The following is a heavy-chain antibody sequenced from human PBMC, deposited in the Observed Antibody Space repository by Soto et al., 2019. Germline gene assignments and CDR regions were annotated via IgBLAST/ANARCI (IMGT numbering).Heavy chain of an antibody. D-gene: IGHD3-10*01. V-gene: IGHV3-33*01. Sequence: GGSLRLSCAASGFTFSSYGMHWVRQAPGKGLEWVAVIWYDGSNKYYADSVKGRFTISRDNSKNTLYLQMNSLRAEDTAVYYCARYLIGQSRSYYFDYWGQGTLVTVS. CDR2: IWYDGSNK. CDR3: ARYLIGQSRSYYFDY. J-gene: IGHJ4*02. CDR1: GFTFSSYG.